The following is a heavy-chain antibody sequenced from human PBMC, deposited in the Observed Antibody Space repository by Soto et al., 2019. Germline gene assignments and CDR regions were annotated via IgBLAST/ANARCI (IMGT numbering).Heavy chain of an antibody. CDR2: IYYSGST. Sequence: SETLSLTCTVSGGSISSGDYYWSWIRQPPGKGLEWIGYIYYSGSTYYNPSLKSRVTISVDTSKNQFSLKLSSVTAADAAVFYCSCVRGVQPSLNCCVPRGHVPLFT. CDR1: GGSISSGDYY. V-gene: IGHV4-30-4*01. J-gene: IGHJ5*02. D-gene: IGHD3-10*02. CDR3: SCVRGVQPSLNCCVP.